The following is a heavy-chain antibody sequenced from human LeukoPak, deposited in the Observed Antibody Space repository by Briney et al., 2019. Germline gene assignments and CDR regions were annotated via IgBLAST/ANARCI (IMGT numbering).Heavy chain of an antibody. CDR1: GFTFGDYA. V-gene: IGHV3-49*03. CDR2: IRSKAFGGTT. D-gene: IGHD1-1*01. CDR3: TRDRGAYNLYDY. J-gene: IGHJ4*02. Sequence: PGGSLRLSCSASGFTFGDYAMSWFRQAPGKGLEWVGFIRSKAFGGTTEYAASVKGRFTISGDDSKSIAYLQMNSLKTEDTAVYHCTRDRGAYNLYDYWGQGTLVTVSS.